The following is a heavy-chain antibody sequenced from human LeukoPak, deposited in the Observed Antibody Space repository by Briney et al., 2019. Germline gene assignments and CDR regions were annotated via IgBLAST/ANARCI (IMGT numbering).Heavy chain of an antibody. J-gene: IGHJ4*02. Sequence: QPGGSLRLSCAASGFTFDDYAMHWVRQAPGKGLEWVSGISWNSGSIGYADSAKGRFTISRDNAKNSLYLQMNSLRAEDTALYYCAKAVGARLDYWGQGALVTVSS. V-gene: IGHV3-9*01. CDR1: GFTFDDYA. CDR2: ISWNSGSI. CDR3: AKAVGARLDY. D-gene: IGHD1-26*01.